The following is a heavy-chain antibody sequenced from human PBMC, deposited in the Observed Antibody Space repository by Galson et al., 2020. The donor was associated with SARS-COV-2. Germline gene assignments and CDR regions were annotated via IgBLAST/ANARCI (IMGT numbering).Heavy chain of an antibody. J-gene: IGHJ3*02. CDR3: ARSVVRGLRLYAFDM. CDR2: INHGGTT. CDR1: GGSLSGYC. D-gene: IGHD3-10*01. V-gene: IGHV4-34*01. Sequence: SETLSLTCAVYGGSLSGYCWTWIRQSPGKGLECIGEINHGGTTIYKSSLESRVTVSADTSKNQLALKLDSVTAADTAMYYCARSVVRGLRLYAFDMWCQGIMVTVSS.